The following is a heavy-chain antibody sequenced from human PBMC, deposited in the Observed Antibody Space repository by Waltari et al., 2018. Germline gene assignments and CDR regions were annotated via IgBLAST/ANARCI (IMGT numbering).Heavy chain of an antibody. V-gene: IGHV3-53*01. CDR2: IYSGGIT. Sequence: ELQLVESGGGLIKPGGSLRLPCAACGFHVTTHSMSGVRQALGKGLEWISVIYSGGITYYADSVKGRFTISRDSYRNTLSLQMISLRAEDTAVYYCARAESGGMFDYYYGMDVWGQGTTVTVSS. D-gene: IGHD2-15*01. CDR1: GFHVTTHS. CDR3: ARAESGGMFDYYYGMDV. J-gene: IGHJ6*02.